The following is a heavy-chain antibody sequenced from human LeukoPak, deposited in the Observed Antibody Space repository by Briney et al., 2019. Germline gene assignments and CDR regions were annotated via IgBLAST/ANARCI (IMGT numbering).Heavy chain of an antibody. Sequence: GGCLRLSCAASGFTFDNYAMSWVRQVPGKGLDCVSAINERGGDTYYADCVKGRFSISKDNSKNTLYIKMNSLRAEDTAVYYCAKSFASGGTCNSAIDYWGQGTLVNVSS. J-gene: IGHJ4*02. CDR1: GFTFDNYA. CDR2: INERGGDT. D-gene: IGHD2-15*01. V-gene: IGHV3-23*01. CDR3: AKSFASGGTCNSAIDY.